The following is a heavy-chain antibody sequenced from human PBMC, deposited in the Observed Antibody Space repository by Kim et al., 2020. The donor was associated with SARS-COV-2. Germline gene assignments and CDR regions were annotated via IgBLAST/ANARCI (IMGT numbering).Heavy chain of an antibody. Sequence: SETLSLTCAVSGGSISSSNWWSWVRQPPGKGLEWIGEIYHSGSTNYNPSLKSRVTISVDKSKNQFSLKLSSVTAADTAVYYCARSYRGYSYGSGYYYYGMDVWGQGTTVTVSS. J-gene: IGHJ6*02. V-gene: IGHV4-4*02. CDR3: ARSYRGYSYGSGYYYYGMDV. CDR2: IYHSGST. D-gene: IGHD5-18*01. CDR1: GGSISSSNW.